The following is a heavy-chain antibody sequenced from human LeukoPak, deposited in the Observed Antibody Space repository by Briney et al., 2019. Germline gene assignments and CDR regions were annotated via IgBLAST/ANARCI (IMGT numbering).Heavy chain of an antibody. CDR2: INHSVST. CDR3: ARVPRYNWNYEV. J-gene: IGHJ6*04. V-gene: IGHV4-34*01. Sequence: ASETLSLTCAVYGGSFSGYYWSWIRQPPGKGLEWIGEINHSVSTNYNPSLKSRVTISVDTSKYQFSLKLSSVTAADTAVYYCARVPRYNWNYEVWGKGTTVTVSS. CDR1: GGSFSGYY. D-gene: IGHD1-7*01.